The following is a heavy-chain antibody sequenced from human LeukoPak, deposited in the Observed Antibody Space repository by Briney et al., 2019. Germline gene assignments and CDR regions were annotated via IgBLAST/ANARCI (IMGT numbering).Heavy chain of an antibody. Sequence: GGSLRLSCAASGFTFSSYAMSWVRQAPGKGLEWVSYISSSSGTIYYADSVKGRFTISRDNAKNSVYLQMNSLRAEDTAVYYCARDSLTLNYFDSTGYPYYFDYWGQGTLVTVSS. J-gene: IGHJ4*02. CDR2: ISSSSGTI. CDR1: GFTFSSYA. V-gene: IGHV3-48*01. CDR3: ARDSLTLNYFDSTGYPYYFDY. D-gene: IGHD3-22*01.